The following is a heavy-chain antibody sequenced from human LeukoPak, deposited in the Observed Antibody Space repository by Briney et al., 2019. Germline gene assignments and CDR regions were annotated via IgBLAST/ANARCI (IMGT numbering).Heavy chain of an antibody. Sequence: WSLRLSCAASCLIFWSGGCYWGLQAPGKGVGWVAFLRYDGSTYYADSVKGRFTISRDNSQNTLSSQMSIVRGVDRAVYYCVKVNGVAVIDSWGQGTLVTVSS. CDR1: CLIFWSGG. D-gene: IGHD6-19*01. CDR2: LRYDGST. CDR3: VKVNGVAVIDS. J-gene: IGHJ4*02. V-gene: IGHV3-30*02.